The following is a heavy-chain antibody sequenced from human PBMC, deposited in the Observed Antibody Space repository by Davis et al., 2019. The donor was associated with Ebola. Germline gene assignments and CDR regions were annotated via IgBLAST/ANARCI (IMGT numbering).Heavy chain of an antibody. J-gene: IGHJ4*02. CDR1: GGSISSSSYY. V-gene: IGHV4-61*02. Sequence: PSETLSLTCTVSGGSISSSSYYWGWIRQPAGKGLEWIGRIYTNENTIYNPSLNGRVTISVDTSKNQFSLKLSSVTAADTAVYYCATRLTIYDFWSGYLGPFDYWGQGTLVTVSS. D-gene: IGHD3-3*01. CDR2: IYTNENT. CDR3: ATRLTIYDFWSGYLGPFDY.